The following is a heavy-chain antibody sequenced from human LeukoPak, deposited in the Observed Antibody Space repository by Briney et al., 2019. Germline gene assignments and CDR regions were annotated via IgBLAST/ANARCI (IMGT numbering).Heavy chain of an antibody. CDR3: ARAYSSGVLYYFDY. CDR2: IYHSGST. CDR1: GGSISSGGYS. Sequence: SETLSLTCAVSGGSISSGGYSWSWIRQPPGKGLEWIGYIYHSGSTYYNPSLKSRVTISVDTSKNQFSLKLSSVTAADTAVYYCARAYSSGVLYYFDYWGQGTLVTVSS. D-gene: IGHD3-22*01. J-gene: IGHJ4*02. V-gene: IGHV4-30-2*01.